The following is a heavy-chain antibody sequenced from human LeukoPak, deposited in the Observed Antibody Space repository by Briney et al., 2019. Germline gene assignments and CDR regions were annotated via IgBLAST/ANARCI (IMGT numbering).Heavy chain of an antibody. Sequence: GVLRLSCAASGFTFSSYSMNWVRQAPGKGLEWVSYISSSSSTIYYADSVKGRFTISRDNAKNSLYLQMNSLRAEDTAVYYCARERRWELGAFDIWGQGTMVTVSS. CDR3: ARERRWELGAFDI. CDR2: ISSSSSTI. D-gene: IGHD1-26*01. CDR1: GFTFSSYS. V-gene: IGHV3-48*01. J-gene: IGHJ3*02.